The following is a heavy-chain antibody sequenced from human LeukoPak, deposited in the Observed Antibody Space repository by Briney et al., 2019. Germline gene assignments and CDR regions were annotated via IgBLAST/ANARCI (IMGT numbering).Heavy chain of an antibody. CDR1: GYSFTDYW. D-gene: IGHD5-12*01. CDR2: DYPSNSEI. J-gene: IGHJ4*02. Sequence: GGALKISCKGSGYSFTDYWIAWGRQMPGKGLEWMGIDYPSNSEIRYSPSFEGQVTISADKSISTGYLQWSSLKASDTAMYFCARHRYSGSDTQGFDYWGQGTLVTVSS. CDR3: ARHRYSGSDTQGFDY. V-gene: IGHV5-51*01.